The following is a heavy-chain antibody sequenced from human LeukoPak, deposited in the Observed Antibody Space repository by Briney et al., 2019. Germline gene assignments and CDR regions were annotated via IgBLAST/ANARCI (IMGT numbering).Heavy chain of an antibody. CDR3: ARGPYYDFWSGYYLTVYYYYGMDV. D-gene: IGHD3-3*01. J-gene: IGHJ6*02. Sequence: ASVKVSCKASGGTFSSYAISWVRQAPGQGLEWMGGIIPIFGTANYAQKFQGRVTITADESTSTAYMELSSLRSEDTAVYYCARGPYYDFWSGYYLTVYYYYGMDVWGQGTTVTVSS. CDR1: GGTFSSYA. CDR2: IIPIFGTA. V-gene: IGHV1-69*13.